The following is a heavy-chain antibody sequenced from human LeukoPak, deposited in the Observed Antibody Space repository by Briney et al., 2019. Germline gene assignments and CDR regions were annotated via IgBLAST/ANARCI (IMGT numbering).Heavy chain of an antibody. CDR2: ISYDGSNK. Sequence: PGRSLRLSCAASGFTFSSYSMHWVRQAPGKGLEWVAVISYDGSNKYYADSVKGRFTISRDNSKNTLYLQMNSLRAEDTAVYYCAKGGLYNWNDGDAFDIWGQGTMVTVSS. CDR1: GFTFSSYS. CDR3: AKGGLYNWNDGDAFDI. J-gene: IGHJ3*02. V-gene: IGHV3-30*18. D-gene: IGHD1-20*01.